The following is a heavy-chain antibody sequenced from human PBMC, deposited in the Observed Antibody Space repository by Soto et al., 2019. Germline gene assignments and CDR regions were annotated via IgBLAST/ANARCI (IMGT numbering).Heavy chain of an antibody. D-gene: IGHD2-2*01. V-gene: IGHV3-74*01. J-gene: IGHJ4*02. CDR3: ARPIAYCSSTSCYAGRSAY. CDR1: GFTFSSYW. CDR2: INSDSSST. Sequence: GGSLRLSCAASGFTFSSYWMHWVRQAPGKGLEWVSPINSDSSSTSYADSVKGRFTISRDNAKNSLYLQMNSLRAEDTAVYYCARPIAYCSSTSCYAGRSAYWGQGTLVTVSS.